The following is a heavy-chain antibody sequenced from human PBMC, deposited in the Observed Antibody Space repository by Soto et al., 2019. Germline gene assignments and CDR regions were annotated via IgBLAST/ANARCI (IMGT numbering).Heavy chain of an antibody. CDR3: ARDRGSYALDY. CDR1: GYTFTSYG. CDR2: ISANNGNT. V-gene: IGHV1-18*01. D-gene: IGHD1-26*01. J-gene: IGHJ4*02. Sequence: QVQLVQSGAEVKKPGASVKVSCKASGYTFTSYGISWVLQAPGQGLEWMGWISANNGNTNYAQNLQGRVTMTTDTSTSTDYMELRSLRSDDTAVYYCARDRGSYALDYWGQGTLVTVSS.